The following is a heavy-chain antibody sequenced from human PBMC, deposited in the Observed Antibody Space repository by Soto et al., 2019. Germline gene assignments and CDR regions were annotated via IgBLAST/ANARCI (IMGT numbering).Heavy chain of an antibody. CDR3: ARGVGSSGYYYLSNWFDP. CDR2: IYYSGST. CDR1: GGSISSGGYY. V-gene: IGHV4-31*03. Sequence: QVQLQESGPGLVKPSQTLSLTCTVSGGSISSGGYYWSWIRQHPGKGLEWIGYIYYSGSTYYNPSLQSRVTISVDTSKNQFSLKLSSVTAADTAVYYCARGVGSSGYYYLSNWFDPWGQGTLVTVSS. J-gene: IGHJ5*02. D-gene: IGHD3-22*01.